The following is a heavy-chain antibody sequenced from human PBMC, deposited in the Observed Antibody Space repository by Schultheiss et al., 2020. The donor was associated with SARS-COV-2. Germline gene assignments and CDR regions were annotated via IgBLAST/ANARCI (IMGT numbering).Heavy chain of an antibody. Sequence: GESLKISCAASGFTFSNYDMHWVRQATGIGLEWVSIIGTAGDTYYPGSVKGRFTISRENARNSLSLQVHSLRAEDTAVYYCARDGYSYGYGANWFDPWGQGTLVTVSS. D-gene: IGHD5-18*01. CDR3: ARDGYSYGYGANWFDP. CDR2: IGTAGDT. V-gene: IGHV3-13*01. J-gene: IGHJ5*02. CDR1: GFTFSNYD.